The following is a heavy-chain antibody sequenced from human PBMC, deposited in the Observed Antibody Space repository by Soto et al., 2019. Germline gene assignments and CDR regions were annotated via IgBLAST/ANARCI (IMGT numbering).Heavy chain of an antibody. CDR3: ARERKITMIVVVKDATAAFDI. CDR1: GYSISSGYY. V-gene: IGHV4-38-2*02. Sequence: SETLSLTCAVSGYSISSGYYWGWIRQPTGRGLEWIGSIYHSGSTYYNPSLKSRVTISVDTSKNQFSLKLSSVTAADTAVYYCARERKITMIVVVKDATAAFDIWGQGTMVTVSS. CDR2: IYHSGST. D-gene: IGHD3-22*01. J-gene: IGHJ3*02.